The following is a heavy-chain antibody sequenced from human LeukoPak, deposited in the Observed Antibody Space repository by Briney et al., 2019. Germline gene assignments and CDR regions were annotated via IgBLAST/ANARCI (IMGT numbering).Heavy chain of an antibody. D-gene: IGHD2-2*01. CDR3: AKDHCSSTSCYETPPPHFDY. Sequence: PGGSLRLSCAASGFTFSSYAMSWVRQAPGKGLEWVSAISGSGGSTYYADSVKGRFTISRDNSKNTLYLQMNSLRAEDTAAYYCAKDHCSSTSCYETPPPHFDYWGQGTLVTVSS. J-gene: IGHJ4*02. V-gene: IGHV3-23*01. CDR2: ISGSGGST. CDR1: GFTFSSYA.